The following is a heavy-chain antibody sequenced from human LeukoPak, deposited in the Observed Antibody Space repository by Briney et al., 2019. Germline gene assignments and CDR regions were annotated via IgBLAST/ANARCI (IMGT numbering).Heavy chain of an antibody. D-gene: IGHD3-22*01. CDR2: ISSSGSTI. Sequence: PGGSLRLSCAASGFTFSDYYMSWIRQAPGKGLEWVSYISSSGSTIYYADSVKGRFTISRDNAKNSLYLQMNSLGAEDTAVYYCARARPDSSGYYYFDYWGQGTLVTVSS. J-gene: IGHJ4*02. CDR3: ARARPDSSGYYYFDY. V-gene: IGHV3-11*01. CDR1: GFTFSDYY.